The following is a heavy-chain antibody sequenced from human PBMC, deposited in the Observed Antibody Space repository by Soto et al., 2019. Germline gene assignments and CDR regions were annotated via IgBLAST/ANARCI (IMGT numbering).Heavy chain of an antibody. J-gene: IGHJ4*02. V-gene: IGHV4-39*01. CDR3: ARGEVDYGDYLSNFDY. CDR2: IYYSGST. CDR1: GGSISSSSYY. Sequence: SETLSLACTVSGGSISSSSYYWGWIRQPPGKGLEWIGSIYYSGSTYYNPSLKSRVTISVDTSKNQFSLKLSSVTAADTAVYYCARGEVDYGDYLSNFDYWGQGTLVT. D-gene: IGHD4-17*01.